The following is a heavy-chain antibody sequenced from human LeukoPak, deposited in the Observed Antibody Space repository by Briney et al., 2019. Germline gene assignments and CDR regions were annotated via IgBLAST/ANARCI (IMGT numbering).Heavy chain of an antibody. CDR1: GFTFSSYG. D-gene: IGHD5-18*01. CDR3: ARDGPWIQLSSPRAFDI. Sequence: GGTLRLSCAASGFTFSSYGMSWVRQAPGKGLEWVSAISGSGGSTYYADSVKGRFTISRDNAKNSLYLQMNSLRAEDTAVYYCARDGPWIQLSSPRAFDIWGQGTMVTVSS. J-gene: IGHJ3*02. CDR2: ISGSGGST. V-gene: IGHV3-23*01.